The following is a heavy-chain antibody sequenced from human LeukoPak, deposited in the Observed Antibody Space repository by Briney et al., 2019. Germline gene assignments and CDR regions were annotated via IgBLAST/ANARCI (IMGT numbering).Heavy chain of an antibody. V-gene: IGHV3-23*01. CDR2: ISGSGGST. CDR1: GFTFSGYA. J-gene: IGHJ4*02. D-gene: IGHD2-15*01. CDR3: AKDKYCSGGSCYYDY. Sequence: SGGSLRLSCAASGFTFSGYAMNWVRQAPAQGMEWVSVISGSGGSTYYADSVKGRFTISRDNSKNTLYLQINSLRVEDTALYYCAKDKYCSGGSCYYDYWGQGTLVTVSS.